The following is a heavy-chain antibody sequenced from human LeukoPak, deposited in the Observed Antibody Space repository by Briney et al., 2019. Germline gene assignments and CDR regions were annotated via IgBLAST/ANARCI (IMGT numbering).Heavy chain of an antibody. J-gene: IGHJ3*02. CDR1: GGSISSSSYY. Sequence: SETLSLTCTVSGGSISSSSYYWSWIRQPPGKGLEWIGYIYYSGSTNYNPSLKSRVTISVDTSKNQFSLKLSSVTAADTAVYYCARQGGKSAFDIWGQGTMVTVSS. V-gene: IGHV4-61*05. CDR3: ARQGGKSAFDI. D-gene: IGHD3-16*01. CDR2: IYYSGST.